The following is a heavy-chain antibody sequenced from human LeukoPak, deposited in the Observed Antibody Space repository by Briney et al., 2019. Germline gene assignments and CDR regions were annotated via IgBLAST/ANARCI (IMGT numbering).Heavy chain of an antibody. Sequence: GASVRVSCKASGYTFTCYYMHWVRQAPGQGLEWMGWINPNSGGTNYAQKFQGRVTMTRDTSISTAYMELSRLRSDDTAVYYCARDLGSRRSSWYGLSDYWGQGTLVTVSS. V-gene: IGHV1-2*02. CDR2: INPNSGGT. J-gene: IGHJ4*02. D-gene: IGHD6-13*01. CDR3: ARDLGSRRSSWYGLSDY. CDR1: GYTFTCYY.